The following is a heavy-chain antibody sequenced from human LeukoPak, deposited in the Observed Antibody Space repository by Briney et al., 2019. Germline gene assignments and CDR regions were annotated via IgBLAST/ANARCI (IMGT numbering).Heavy chain of an antibody. V-gene: IGHV4-39*07. CDR3: ARDPPTYTSSAVDV. Sequence: PSETLSLTCTVSGDSISSSSYYWGWIRQPPGKGLEWIASIYYSGSTYYNPSLKSRVIISVDTSKNQFSLKMSSVTAADTAVYYCARDPPTYTSSAVDVWGKGTTVTVSS. CDR2: IYYSGST. J-gene: IGHJ6*04. CDR1: GDSISSSSYY. D-gene: IGHD6-13*01.